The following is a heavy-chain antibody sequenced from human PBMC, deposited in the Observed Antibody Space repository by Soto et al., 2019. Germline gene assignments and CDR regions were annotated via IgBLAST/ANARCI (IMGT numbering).Heavy chain of an antibody. CDR3: AILSFAVFGSDY. CDR1: GFTFSSFS. D-gene: IGHD3-10*02. Sequence: EVQLVESGGGLVKPGGSLRLSCAASGFTFSSFSMSWVRQAPGKGLEWVSSITSSSSYIYYADSVMGRFTISGDNARNSLYLQMNSLSADYTAVYYCAILSFAVFGSDYLGQGTLVTVSS. J-gene: IGHJ4*02. CDR2: ITSSSSYI. V-gene: IGHV3-21*01.